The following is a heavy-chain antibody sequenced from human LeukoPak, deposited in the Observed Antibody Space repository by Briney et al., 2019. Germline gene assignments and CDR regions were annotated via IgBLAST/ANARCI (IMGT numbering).Heavy chain of an antibody. V-gene: IGHV1-18*04. Sequence: ASVKVSCKASGYTFTSHYIHWVRQAPGQGPEWMGWISAYNGNTNYAQKLQGRVTMTTDTSTSTAYMELRSLRSDDTAVYYCARGIVVVPAATILYYYYGMDVWGQGTTVTVSS. CDR2: ISAYNGNT. CDR3: ARGIVVVPAATILYYYYGMDV. J-gene: IGHJ6*02. D-gene: IGHD2-2*01. CDR1: GYTFTSHY.